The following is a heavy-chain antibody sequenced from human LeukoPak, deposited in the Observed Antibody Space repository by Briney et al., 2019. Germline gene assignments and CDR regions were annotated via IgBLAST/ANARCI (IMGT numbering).Heavy chain of an antibody. D-gene: IGHD1-26*01. V-gene: IGHV3-23*01. Sequence: SGGPLRLSCVASEFTFSNYAMNWVRQSPGGGLEWVSSITNTANYLDYADSVKGRFTISRDNSKNTLYLQMNSLRAEDTAIYYCAGRSELWGYFDSWGQGTLVTVTS. CDR2: ITNTANYL. CDR1: EFTFSNYA. J-gene: IGHJ4*02. CDR3: AGRSELWGYFDS.